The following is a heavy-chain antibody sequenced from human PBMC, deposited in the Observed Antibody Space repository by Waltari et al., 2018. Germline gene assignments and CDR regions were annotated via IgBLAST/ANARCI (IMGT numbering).Heavy chain of an antibody. J-gene: IGHJ4*02. CDR1: GDSMSSTDW. D-gene: IGHD2-15*01. CDR3: ARDRGRGIYLDS. Sequence: QLQLQESGPGLVKPSGTLSLTCAVSGDSMSSTDWWSWVRQSPGKGLEGIGRVQRSGRTNYNPSFASRFAMSVDTSTNQFSLKVTSATAADTAVYFCARDRGRGIYLDSWGQGTLVTVSP. V-gene: IGHV4-4*02. CDR2: VQRSGRT.